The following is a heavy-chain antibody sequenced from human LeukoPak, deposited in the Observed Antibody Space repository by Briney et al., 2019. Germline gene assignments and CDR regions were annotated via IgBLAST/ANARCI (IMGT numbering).Heavy chain of an antibody. CDR1: GGTFSSYA. D-gene: IGHD2-21*02. V-gene: IGHV1-69*13. J-gene: IGHJ6*02. Sequence: SVKVSCKASGGTFSSYAISWVRQAPGQGLEWMGGIIPIFGTANYAQKFQGRVTITADESTSTAYMELSSLRSEDTAVYYCARVLLGHIVVVTAILPGYYGMDVWGQGTTVTVSS. CDR2: IIPIFGTA. CDR3: ARVLLGHIVVVTAILPGYYGMDV.